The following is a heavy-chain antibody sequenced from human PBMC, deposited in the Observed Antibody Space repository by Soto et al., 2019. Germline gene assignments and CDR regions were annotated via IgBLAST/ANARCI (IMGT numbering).Heavy chain of an antibody. Sequence: PGGSLRLSCAASGFTFSSYGMHWVRQAPGKGLERVAVISYDGSNKYYADSVKGRFTISRDNSKNTLYLQMNSLRAEDTAVYYCAKHLSPTWSFDYWGQGTLVTVSS. D-gene: IGHD2-15*01. J-gene: IGHJ4*02. CDR1: GFTFSSYG. CDR2: ISYDGSNK. V-gene: IGHV3-30*18. CDR3: AKHLSPTWSFDY.